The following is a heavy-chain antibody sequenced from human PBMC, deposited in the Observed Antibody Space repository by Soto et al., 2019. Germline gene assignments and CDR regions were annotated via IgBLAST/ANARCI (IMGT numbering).Heavy chain of an antibody. V-gene: IGHV3-33*01. CDR3: ARVGVAAAANYYYYYGMDV. Sequence: GGSLRLSCAASGFTFSSYGMHRVRRAPSKGLEWVAVIWYDGSNKYYADSVKGRFTISRDNSKNTLYLQMNSLRAEDTAVYYCARVGVAAAANYYYYYGMDVWGQGTTVTVSS. CDR2: IWYDGSNK. J-gene: IGHJ6*02. CDR1: GFTFSSYG. D-gene: IGHD6-13*01.